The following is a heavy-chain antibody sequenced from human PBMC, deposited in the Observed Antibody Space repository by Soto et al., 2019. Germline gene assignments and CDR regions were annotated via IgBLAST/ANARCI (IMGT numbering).Heavy chain of an antibody. V-gene: IGHV3-48*01. J-gene: IGHJ4*02. CDR1: GFTFSSYS. D-gene: IGHD5-12*01. CDR3: AREGEYSGYYFDY. Sequence: GGSLRLSCAASGFTFSSYSMNWVRQAPGKGLEWVSYISSSSSTIYYADSVKGRFTISRDNAKNSLYLQMNSLRAEDTAVYYCAREGEYSGYYFDYWGQGTLVTVSS. CDR2: ISSSSSTI.